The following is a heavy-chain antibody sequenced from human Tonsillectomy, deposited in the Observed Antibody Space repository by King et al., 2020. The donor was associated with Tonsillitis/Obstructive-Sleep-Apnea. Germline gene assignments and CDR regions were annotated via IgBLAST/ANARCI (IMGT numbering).Heavy chain of an antibody. J-gene: IGHJ6*02. CDR3: ARMVPAPRYYYYGMDV. Sequence: VQLVESGGGVVQPGRSLRLSCAASGFTFSSYAMHWVRQAPGKGLEWVAVISYDGSNKYYADSVKGRFTISRDNSKNTLYLQMNSLRAEDTAVYYCARMVPAPRYYYYGMDVWGQGTTVTVSS. D-gene: IGHD2-2*01. CDR1: GFTFSSYA. CDR2: ISYDGSNK. V-gene: IGHV3-30*04.